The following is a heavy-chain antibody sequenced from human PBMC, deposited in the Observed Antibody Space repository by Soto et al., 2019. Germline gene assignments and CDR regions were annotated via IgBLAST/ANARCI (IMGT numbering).Heavy chain of an antibody. V-gene: IGHV3-30*03. CDR3: VSARGYGHASVTYT. J-gene: IGHJ5*02. CDR1: GFTFTSYG. D-gene: IGHD5-18*01. CDR2: ISYDGGLQ. Sequence: QAHLVESGGGVVQPGRSLRLSCAASGFTFTSYGMHWVRQAPGTRLEWVAVISYDGGLQHYADSVKGRFTISRDNSKNMVLLQRNSLRAVDTAVYYCVSARGYGHASVTYTWGQGTLVSVSS.